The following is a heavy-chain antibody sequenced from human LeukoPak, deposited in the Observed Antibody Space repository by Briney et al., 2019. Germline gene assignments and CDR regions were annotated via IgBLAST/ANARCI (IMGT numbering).Heavy chain of an antibody. J-gene: IGHJ3*02. CDR2: IYWDDVK. CDR1: GGSISSGDYY. D-gene: IGHD1-1*01. Sequence: NPSQTLSLTCTVSGGSISSGDYYWSWIRQPPGKALEWLALIYWDDVKRYSPSLKNRLTITKDTSKNQVVLTMTNMDPADTATYYCAYSQLYSLPGAFDIWGQGTMVTVSS. V-gene: IGHV2-5*08. CDR3: AYSQLYSLPGAFDI.